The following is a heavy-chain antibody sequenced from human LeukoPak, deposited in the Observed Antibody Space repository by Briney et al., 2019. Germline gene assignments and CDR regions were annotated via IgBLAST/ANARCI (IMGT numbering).Heavy chain of an antibody. D-gene: IGHD4-11*01. V-gene: IGHV1-2*02. CDR3: ARDLPYSNYRPPGHQPNWFDP. Sequence: ASVKVSCKASGYTFAGYYMHWVRQAPGQGLEWMGWINPNSGGINYAQKFQGRVTMTRDTSISTAYMELSRLRSDDTAVYYCARDLPYSNYRPPGHQPNWFDPWGQGTLVTVSS. CDR2: INPNSGGI. J-gene: IGHJ5*02. CDR1: GYTFAGYY.